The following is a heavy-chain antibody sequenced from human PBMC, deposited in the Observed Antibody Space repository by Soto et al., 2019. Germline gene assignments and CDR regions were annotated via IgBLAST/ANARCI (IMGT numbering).Heavy chain of an antibody. V-gene: IGHV3-30-3*01. J-gene: IGHJ6*02. Sequence: GESLKISCAASGFTFSSYAMHWVRQAPGKGLEWVAVISYDGSNKYYADSVKGRFTISRDNSKNTLYLQMNSLRAEDTAVYYCARVVEPPLWEPNTTYYYYGMDVWGQGTTVTVSS. CDR1: GFTFSSYA. D-gene: IGHD1-26*01. CDR3: ARVVEPPLWEPNTTYYYYGMDV. CDR2: ISYDGSNK.